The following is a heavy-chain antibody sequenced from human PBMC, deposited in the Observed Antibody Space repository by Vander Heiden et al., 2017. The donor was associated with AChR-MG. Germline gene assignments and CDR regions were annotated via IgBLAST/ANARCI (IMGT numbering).Heavy chain of an antibody. CDR1: GFTFSGSW. J-gene: IGHJ4*02. CDR3: AMGANFDY. Sequence: DVQLVESGGGLVQPGGSLRLPCAASGFTFSGSWMTWCRQAPGKGLEWVTSMKETGNSVKGRFTISRDNAKNSLYLQMNSLRAEDTAVYYCAMGANFDYWGQGTLVTVSS. V-gene: IGHV3-7*01. CDR2: MKETG.